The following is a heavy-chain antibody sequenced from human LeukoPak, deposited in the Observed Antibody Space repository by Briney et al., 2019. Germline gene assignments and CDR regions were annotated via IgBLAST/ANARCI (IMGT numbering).Heavy chain of an antibody. CDR1: GFTFTSSA. V-gene: IGHV1-58*01. CDR2: VVVGSGNT. J-gene: IGHJ6*03. CDR3: AAGPRRGSEYYYYYMDV. Sequence: ASVKVSCKASGFTFTSSAVQWVRQARGQRLEWIGWVVVGSGNTNYAQKFQERVTITRDMSTSTAYMELSSLRSEDTAVYYCAAGPRRGSEYYYYYMDVWGKGTTVTVS. D-gene: IGHD3-10*01.